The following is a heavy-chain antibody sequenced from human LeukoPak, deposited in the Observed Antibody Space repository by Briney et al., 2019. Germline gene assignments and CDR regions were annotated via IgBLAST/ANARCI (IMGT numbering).Heavy chain of an antibody. J-gene: IGHJ6*04. CDR3: ARTHYYGSGSYYNLRYYYGMDV. V-gene: IGHV4-34*01. D-gene: IGHD3-10*01. CDR1: GGSFSGNY. Sequence: SETLSLTRAVYGGSFSGNYWSWIRQPPGKGLEWIGEINHSGSTNYNPSLKSRVTISVDTSKNQFSLKLSSVTAADTAVYYCARTHYYGSGSYYNLRYYYGMDVWGKGTTVTVSS. CDR2: INHSGST.